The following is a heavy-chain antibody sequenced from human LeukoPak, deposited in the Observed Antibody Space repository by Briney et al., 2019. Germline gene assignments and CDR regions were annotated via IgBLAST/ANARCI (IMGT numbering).Heavy chain of an antibody. V-gene: IGHV1-69*13. Sequence: SVKVSCKASGGTFSSYAISWVRQAPGQGLEWMGGIIPIFGTANYAQKFQGRVTITADESTSTAYMELSSLRSEDTAVYYCATAVIGNGHFDYWGQGTLVTVSS. J-gene: IGHJ4*02. D-gene: IGHD2-21*01. CDR1: GGTFSSYA. CDR2: IIPIFGTA. CDR3: ATAVIGNGHFDY.